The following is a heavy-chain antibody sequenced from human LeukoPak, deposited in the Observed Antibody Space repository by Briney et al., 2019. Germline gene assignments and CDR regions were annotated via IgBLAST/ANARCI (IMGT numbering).Heavy chain of an antibody. Sequence: SETLSLTCAVYGGSFSGYYWSWIRQPPGKGLEWIGEINHSGSTNYNPSLKSRVTISVDTPKNQFSLKLSSVTAADTAVYYCARALRDVVVPAARGYGMDVWGKGTTVTVSS. CDR3: ARALRDVVVPAARGYGMDV. CDR1: GGSFSGYY. D-gene: IGHD2-2*01. V-gene: IGHV4-34*01. J-gene: IGHJ6*04. CDR2: INHSGST.